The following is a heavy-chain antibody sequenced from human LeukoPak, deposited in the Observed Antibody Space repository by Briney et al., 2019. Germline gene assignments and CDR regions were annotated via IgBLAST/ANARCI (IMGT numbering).Heavy chain of an antibody. V-gene: IGHV3-23*01. J-gene: IGHJ4*02. CDR1: GFTFRRYG. CDR2: ISADGDAT. D-gene: IGHD2-2*01. Sequence: GGSLRLSCAASGFTFRRYGMSWVRQAPGKGLEWVSVISADGDATYYADSVKGRFTISRDNSNNTLYLHMSSLTAEDTAVYYCSKVGSASGYAPTDYWGQGILVTVSS. CDR3: SKVGSASGYAPTDY.